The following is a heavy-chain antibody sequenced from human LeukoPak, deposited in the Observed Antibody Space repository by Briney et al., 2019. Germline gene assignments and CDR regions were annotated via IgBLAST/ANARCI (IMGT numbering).Heavy chain of an antibody. J-gene: IGHJ3*02. CDR1: GFTFNNYT. Sequence: GGSLRLSCAASGFTFNNYTMNWVRQAPGKGLEWVSSISSSSSYIYYADSVKGRFTISRDNAKNSLYLQMNSLRAEDTAVYYCARVLNIVATIGAFDIWGQGTMVTVSS. CDR2: ISSSSSYI. D-gene: IGHD5-12*01. CDR3: ARVLNIVATIGAFDI. V-gene: IGHV3-21*01.